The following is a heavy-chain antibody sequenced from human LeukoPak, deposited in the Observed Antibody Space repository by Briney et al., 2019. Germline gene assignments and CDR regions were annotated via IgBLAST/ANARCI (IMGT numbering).Heavy chain of an antibody. J-gene: IGHJ4*02. V-gene: IGHV3-11*01. CDR3: ARVGIALASPFDY. Sequence: GGSLRLSCLASGFTFSDYYMSWVRQAPGKGLEWISYMSSRGYPIYYADSVKGRFTISRSNAKNTLYLQMHNLRADDTAVYFCARVGIALASPFDYWGLGTLVAVSS. CDR1: GFTFSDYY. CDR2: MSSRGYPI. D-gene: IGHD1-1*01.